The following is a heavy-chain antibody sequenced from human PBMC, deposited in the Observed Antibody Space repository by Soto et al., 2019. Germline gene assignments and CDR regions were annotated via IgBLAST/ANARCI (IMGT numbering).Heavy chain of an antibody. D-gene: IGHD3-22*01. CDR3: TTDSYITSIIVRFDY. J-gene: IGHJ4*01. Sequence: GGSLRLSCAASGFTFSNAWINWVRQAPGKGLEWVGRVKSKNDGGTTDFAAPVKGKFAISRDDSKNMVYLEMNSLQTEDTAIYYCTTDSYITSIIVRFDYWGHGTLVTVSS. V-gene: IGHV3-15*07. CDR2: VKSKNDGGTT. CDR1: GFTFSNAW.